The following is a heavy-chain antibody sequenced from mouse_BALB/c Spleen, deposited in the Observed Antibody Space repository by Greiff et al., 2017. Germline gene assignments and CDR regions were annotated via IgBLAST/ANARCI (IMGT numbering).Heavy chain of an antibody. CDR2: IWAGGST. CDR1: GFSLTSYG. J-gene: IGHJ4*01. V-gene: IGHV2-9*02. CDR3: ARFPDGYWAYAMDY. Sequence: VHLVESGPGLVAPSQSLSITCTVSGFSLTSYGVHWVRQPPGKGLEWLGVIWAGGSTNYNSALMSRLSISKDNSKSQVFLKMNSLQTDDTAMYYCARFPDGYWAYAMDYWGQGTSVTVSS. D-gene: IGHD2-3*01.